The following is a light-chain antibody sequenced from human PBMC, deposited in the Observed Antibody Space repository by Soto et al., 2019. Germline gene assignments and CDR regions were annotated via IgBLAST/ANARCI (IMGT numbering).Light chain of an antibody. CDR1: QSISSW. CDR3: QQYNRYSWT. Sequence: DIQMTQSPSTLSASVGDIVTITCRASQSISSWLAWYQQKPGKGPKVLIYKASSLESGVPSRCSGRGSGTECTLTISRLQHEVFATYYCQQYNRYSWTLGRVTRVELK. CDR2: KAS. V-gene: IGKV1-5*03. J-gene: IGKJ1*01.